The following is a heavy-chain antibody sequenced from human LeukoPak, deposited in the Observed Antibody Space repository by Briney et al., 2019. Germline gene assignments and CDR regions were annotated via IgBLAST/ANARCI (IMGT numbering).Heavy chain of an antibody. CDR2: FSVNGRDT. CDR1: GFTFKNYA. CDR3: AKPGRTAAGLFDS. V-gene: IGHV3-23*01. Sequence: GGSLRLSCAASGFTFKNYALSWVRQAPGKGLEWVSGFSVNGRDTYYADFVKGRFTIARDITKNTLYLQMNSLRAEVTATYYCAKPGRTAAGLFDSWGQGTLVTVSS. D-gene: IGHD6-13*01. J-gene: IGHJ4*02.